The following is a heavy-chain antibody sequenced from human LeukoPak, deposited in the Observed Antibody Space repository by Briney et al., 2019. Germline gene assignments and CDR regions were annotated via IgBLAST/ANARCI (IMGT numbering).Heavy chain of an antibody. CDR2: ISAYNGNT. CDR3: ARDGDQVVVAYYYYMDV. J-gene: IGHJ6*03. D-gene: IGHD2-2*01. Sequence: ASVKVSCKASGYTFTSYGISWVRQAPGQGLEWMGWISAYNGNTNYAQKLQGRVTMTTDTSTSTAYMELRSLRSDDTAVYYCARDGDQVVVAYYYYMDVWGKGTTVTVSS. CDR1: GYTFTSYG. V-gene: IGHV1-18*01.